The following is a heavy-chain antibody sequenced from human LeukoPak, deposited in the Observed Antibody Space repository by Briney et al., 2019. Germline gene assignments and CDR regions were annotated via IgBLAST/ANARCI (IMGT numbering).Heavy chain of an antibody. CDR3: ARSIHYYYFDY. CDR1: GFIFSSYG. CDR2: IWYDGSNK. J-gene: IGHJ4*02. Sequence: PGGSVRLSCAASGFIFSSYGMHWVRQAPGKGLEWVAVIWYDGSNKYYADSVKGRFTISRDNSKNTLYLQLNSLRAEDTAVYYCARSIHYYYFDYWGQGTLVTVSS. V-gene: IGHV3-33*01. D-gene: IGHD2/OR15-2a*01.